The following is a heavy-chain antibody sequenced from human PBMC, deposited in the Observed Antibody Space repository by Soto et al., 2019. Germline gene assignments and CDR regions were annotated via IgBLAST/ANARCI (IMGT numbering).Heavy chain of an antibody. CDR2: ISSNGGST. Sequence: GGSLRLSCSASGSTFSSYAMHWVRQAPGKGLEYVSAISSNGGSTYYADSVKGRFTISRDNSKNTLYLQMSSLRAEDTAVYYCVKDQAILYSFDWFDPWGQGTLVTVSS. V-gene: IGHV3-64D*06. J-gene: IGHJ5*02. D-gene: IGHD2-8*01. CDR3: VKDQAILYSFDWFDP. CDR1: GSTFSSYA.